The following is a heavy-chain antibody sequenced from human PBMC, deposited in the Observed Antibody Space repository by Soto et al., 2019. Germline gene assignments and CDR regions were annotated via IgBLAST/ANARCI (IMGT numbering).Heavy chain of an antibody. Sequence: QVQLVQSGAEVKKPGASVKVSCKASGYTFTSSGMSWVRQAPGQGLEWMGWISAHTGSSEYAQRFQGRDTMTKNRSTTTAYMELRSLKSDETAVYYCARAFFYQGSDSRGYSFDAFDFWGPGTLVTVSS. CDR2: ISAHTGSS. CDR1: GYTFTSSG. D-gene: IGHD3-22*01. V-gene: IGHV1-18*01. J-gene: IGHJ3*01. CDR3: ARAFFYQGSDSRGYSFDAFDF.